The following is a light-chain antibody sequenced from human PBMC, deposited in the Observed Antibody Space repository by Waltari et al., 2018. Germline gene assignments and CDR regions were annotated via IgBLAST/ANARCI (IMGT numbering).Light chain of an antibody. CDR1: SSDVGVYNY. V-gene: IGLV2-23*02. CDR3: CSYAGSSTLV. Sequence: QSALTQPASVSGSPGQSITISCPGTSSDVGVYNYVSWYQQHTGKAPKLMIYDVTKRPSGVSDRFSGSKSGNTASLTISGLQAEDEADYYCCSYAGSSTLVFGGGSKLTVL. CDR2: DVT. J-gene: IGLJ2*01.